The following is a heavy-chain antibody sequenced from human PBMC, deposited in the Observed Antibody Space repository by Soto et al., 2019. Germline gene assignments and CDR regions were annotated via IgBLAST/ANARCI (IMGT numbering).Heavy chain of an antibody. Sequence: SETLSLTCTVSGASIRSTDYYWSWIRQAPGKGLEWIGYVYYTGSTYYNPSLMSRLTISVDTSKNQFSLKLTSVTAAETDVYYCVRTAREGAVAPHWFDRWGQGTQVTVSS. CDR1: GASIRSTDYY. J-gene: IGHJ5*02. CDR2: VYYTGST. CDR3: VRTAREGAVAPHWFDR. D-gene: IGHD2-21*02. V-gene: IGHV4-30-4*01.